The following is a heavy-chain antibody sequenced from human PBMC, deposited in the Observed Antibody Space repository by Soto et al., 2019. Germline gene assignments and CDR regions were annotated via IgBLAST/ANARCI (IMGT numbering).Heavy chain of an antibody. D-gene: IGHD3-10*01. CDR1: GCSISSYY. V-gene: IGHV4-59*01. CDR3: ARSGWFGELYNYYYGMDV. J-gene: IGHJ6*02. CDR2: IYYSGST. Sequence: SETLSLTCTFSGCSISSYYLSWIRQPPGKGLEWIGYIYYSGSTNYNPSLKSRVTISVDTSKNQFSLKLSSVTAADTAVYYCARSGWFGELYNYYYGMDVWGQGTTVTVSS.